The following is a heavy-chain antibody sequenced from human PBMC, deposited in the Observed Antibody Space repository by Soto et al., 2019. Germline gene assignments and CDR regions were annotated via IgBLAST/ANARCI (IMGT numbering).Heavy chain of an antibody. CDR2: INSDGSST. CDR1: GFTFSSYW. Sequence: EVQLVESGGGLVQPGGSLRLSCAASGFTFSSYWMHWVRQAPWKGLVWVSRINSDGSSTSYADSVKGRFTISRDNAKNTLYLQMNSLRAEDTTVYYCARDHAVTRNWFDPWGQGTLVTVSS. D-gene: IGHD4-17*01. V-gene: IGHV3-74*01. J-gene: IGHJ5*02. CDR3: ARDHAVTRNWFDP.